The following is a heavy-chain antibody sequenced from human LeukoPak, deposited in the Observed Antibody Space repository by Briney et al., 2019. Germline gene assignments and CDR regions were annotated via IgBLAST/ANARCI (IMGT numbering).Heavy chain of an antibody. Sequence: PSETLSLTCAVYGGSFSGYYWSWIRQPPGKGLEWIGEINHSGVTNHNPSLRSRGTISVDTSKNQFSLKVSSVTAADTAVYFCARIRATRADGDYSYGMDVWGQGTTVTVSS. CDR1: GGSFSGYY. V-gene: IGHV4-34*01. J-gene: IGHJ6*02. D-gene: IGHD4-17*01. CDR3: ARIRATRADGDYSYGMDV. CDR2: INHSGVT.